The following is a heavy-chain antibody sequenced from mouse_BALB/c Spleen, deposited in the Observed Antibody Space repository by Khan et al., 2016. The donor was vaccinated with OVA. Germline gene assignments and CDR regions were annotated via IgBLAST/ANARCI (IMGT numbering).Heavy chain of an antibody. CDR1: GCTFSDYY. CDR3: ARHGYGKGDAMDL. Sequence: EVELVESGGGLVQPGGSLKLSCVTSGCTFSDYYMYWFRQTPEKRLEWVAYISNIGGNTYYPDTVKGRFTISRDNARNTLYLQMSRLKSEDSAMYYCARHGYGKGDAMDLWGQGTSVTVSS. J-gene: IGHJ4*01. V-gene: IGHV5-12*02. CDR2: ISNIGGNT. D-gene: IGHD2-1*01.